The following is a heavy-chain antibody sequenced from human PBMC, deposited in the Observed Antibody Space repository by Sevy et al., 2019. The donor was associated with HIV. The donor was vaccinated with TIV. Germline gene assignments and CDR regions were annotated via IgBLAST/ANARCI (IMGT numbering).Heavy chain of an antibody. Sequence: ASVKVSCKASGGTFSSYAISWVRQAPGQGLEWMGGIIPILGIANYAQKFQGRVTITADKSTSTAYMELGSLRSEDTAVYYCARGDYDFWSGPRGGYFDYWGQGTLVTVSS. CDR1: GGTFSSYA. D-gene: IGHD3-3*01. V-gene: IGHV1-69*10. J-gene: IGHJ4*02. CDR2: IIPILGIA. CDR3: ARGDYDFWSGPRGGYFDY.